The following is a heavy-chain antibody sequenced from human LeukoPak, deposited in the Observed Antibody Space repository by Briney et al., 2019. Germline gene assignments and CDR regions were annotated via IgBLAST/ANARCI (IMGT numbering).Heavy chain of an antibody. Sequence: KTSETLSLTCSVSGGSITDHYWSWIRQPPGKGLEWIAYIYNTEAPNYNPSLNARVTMSLDMSKNQFFPRLSSVTAADTAVHYCARGHYDFAPWGQGILVTVSS. J-gene: IGHJ5*02. D-gene: IGHD3-16*01. V-gene: IGHV4-59*08. CDR2: IYNTEAP. CDR3: ARGHYDFAP. CDR1: GGSITDHY.